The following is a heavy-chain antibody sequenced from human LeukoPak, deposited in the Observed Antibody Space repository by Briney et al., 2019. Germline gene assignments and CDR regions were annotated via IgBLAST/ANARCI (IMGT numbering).Heavy chain of an antibody. D-gene: IGHD6-13*01. CDR3: ASALPFQLVH. V-gene: IGHV4-39*07. CDR2: IYHSGST. Sequence: SQTLSLTCTVSGGSISSSSYYWGWIRQPPGKGLEWIGEIYHSGSTHYNPSLKSRVTISVDKSKNQFSLKLSSVTAADTAVYYCASALPFQLVHWGQGTLVTVSS. J-gene: IGHJ4*02. CDR1: GGSISSSSYY.